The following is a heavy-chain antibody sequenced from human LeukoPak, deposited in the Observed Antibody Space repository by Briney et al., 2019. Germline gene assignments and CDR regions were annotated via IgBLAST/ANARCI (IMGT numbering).Heavy chain of an antibody. V-gene: IGHV1-2*02. Sequence: ASVKVSCKTSGYTFTGYYSHWVRQAPGQGLEWMGWIIPHNGGTNYAQNFQGRVTMTRDTSISTAFMELSRLSSDDTAIYYCARANQNYFDYWGQGTLVTVSS. CDR2: IIPHNGGT. CDR3: ARANQNYFDY. CDR1: GYTFTGYY. J-gene: IGHJ4*02. D-gene: IGHD1-14*01.